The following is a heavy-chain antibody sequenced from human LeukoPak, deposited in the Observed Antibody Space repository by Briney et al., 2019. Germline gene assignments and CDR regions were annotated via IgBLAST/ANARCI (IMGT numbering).Heavy chain of an antibody. D-gene: IGHD3/OR15-3a*01. J-gene: IGHJ3*02. CDR1: GFTFSSYN. V-gene: IGHV3-21*01. CDR2: ISSRSSFI. Sequence: PGGSLRLSCAASGFTFSSYNMVWVRQAPGKGLEWVSSISSRSSFIYYADSVKGRFTISRDNAKNSLFLQMNSLRAEDTAMYYCARDEGLDDALDIWGQGTMVTVSS. CDR3: ARDEGLDDALDI.